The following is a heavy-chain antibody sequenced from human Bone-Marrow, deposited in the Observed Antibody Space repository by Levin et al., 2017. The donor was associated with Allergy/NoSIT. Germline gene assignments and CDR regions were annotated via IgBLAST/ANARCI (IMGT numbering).Heavy chain of an antibody. D-gene: IGHD4-23*01. CDR1: GFIFSSYH. CDR3: ARDSNFGGTFDY. V-gene: IGHV3-48*01. Sequence: AGESLKISCGASGFIFSSYHMSWVRQAPGKGLEWVSYISTSSGAIGYAGSVKGRFTISRDNARDSLFLQMNSLRAEDTAVYYCARDSNFGGTFDYWGQGTLVTVSS. J-gene: IGHJ4*02. CDR2: ISTSSGAI.